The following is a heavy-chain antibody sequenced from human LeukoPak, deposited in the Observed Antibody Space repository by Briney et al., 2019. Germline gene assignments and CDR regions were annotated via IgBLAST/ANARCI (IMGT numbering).Heavy chain of an antibody. CDR2: IDPKSGDT. V-gene: IGHV1-2*06. J-gene: IGHJ4*02. CDR3: AKGSSDLDS. Sequence: ASVKVSCKASGYTFTGHYMHWVRQAPGQGLEWMGRIDPKSGDTNYAQKFQGRVTLTRDTSTSTAYMELNRLRSDDTAVYYCAKGSSDLDSWGPGTLVTVSS. CDR1: GYTFTGHY.